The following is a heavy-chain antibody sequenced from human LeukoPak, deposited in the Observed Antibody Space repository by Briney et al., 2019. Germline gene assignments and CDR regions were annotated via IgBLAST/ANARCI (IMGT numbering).Heavy chain of an antibody. J-gene: IGHJ4*02. D-gene: IGHD5-18*01. CDR1: GGSFSGYY. V-gene: IGHV4-34*01. CDR2: INHSGST. Sequence: SETLSLTCAVYGGSFSGYYWSWIRQPPGKGLEWIGEINHSGSTNYNPSLKSRVTISVDTSKNQFSLKLSSVTAADTAVYYCARVTPRGYSYGYDYWGQGTLVTVSS. CDR3: ARVTPRGYSYGYDY.